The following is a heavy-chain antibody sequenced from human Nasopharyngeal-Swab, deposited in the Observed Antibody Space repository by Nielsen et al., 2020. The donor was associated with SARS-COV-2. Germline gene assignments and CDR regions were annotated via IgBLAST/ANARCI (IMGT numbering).Heavy chain of an antibody. J-gene: IGHJ6*02. Sequence: WIRQPPGKGLEWVAVVSYDGRHKSYADSVKGRFTVSRDNSKNTMYRQMSSLRAEDTAIYYCAKSLRGVSLSFGYYYGLDVWGQGTTVTVSS. V-gene: IGHV3-30*18. CDR3: AKSLRGVSLSFGYYYGLDV. D-gene: IGHD3-10*01. CDR2: VSYDGRHK.